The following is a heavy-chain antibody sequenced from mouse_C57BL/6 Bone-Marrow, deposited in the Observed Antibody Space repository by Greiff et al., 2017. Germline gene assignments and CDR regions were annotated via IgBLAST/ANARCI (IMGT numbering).Heavy chain of an antibody. J-gene: IGHJ4*01. Sequence: QVQLKESGPGLVAPSQSLSITCTVSGFSLTSYAISWVRQPPGKGLEWLGVIWPGGGTNYNSAHKSRLSISKDNSKSQVFLKMNSLQTDDTARYYCARKGDYSNWAMDYWGQGTSVTVSS. CDR3: ARKGDYSNWAMDY. CDR2: IWPGGGT. D-gene: IGHD2-5*01. V-gene: IGHV2-9-1*01. CDR1: GFSLTSYA.